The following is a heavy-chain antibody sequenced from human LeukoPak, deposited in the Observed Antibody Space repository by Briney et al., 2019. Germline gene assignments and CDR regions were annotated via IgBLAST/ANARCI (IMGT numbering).Heavy chain of an antibody. Sequence: PSETLSLTCAVYGGSFSGYYWSWIRQPPGKGLEWIGEINHSGSTNYNPSLKSRVTISVDTSKNQFSLRLSSVTAADTAVYYCASQPTGGSPWNYWGQGTLVTVSS. CDR1: GGSFSGYY. D-gene: IGHD1-14*01. J-gene: IGHJ4*02. V-gene: IGHV4-34*01. CDR3: ASQPTGGSPWNY. CDR2: INHSGST.